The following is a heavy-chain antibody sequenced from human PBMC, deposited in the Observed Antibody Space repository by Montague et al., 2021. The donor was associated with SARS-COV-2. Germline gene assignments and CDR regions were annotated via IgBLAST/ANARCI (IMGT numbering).Heavy chain of an antibody. CDR2: INHSGAT. CDR1: DGSFSNFY. J-gene: IGHJ6*03. Sequence: SETLSLTCAVFDGSFSNFYWSWVRQPPGKGLEWIGEINHSGATYXXPSLKSRVTISVDTSRNQFSLKLNSVTAADAAVYYCASGDDNGSGYLDVWGKGTPVTVSS. D-gene: IGHD1-26*01. V-gene: IGHV4-34*01. CDR3: ASGDDNGSGYLDV.